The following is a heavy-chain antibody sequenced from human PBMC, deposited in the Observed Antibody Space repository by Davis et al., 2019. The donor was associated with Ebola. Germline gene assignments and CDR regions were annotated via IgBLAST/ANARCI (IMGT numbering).Heavy chain of an antibody. V-gene: IGHV3-NL1*01. J-gene: IGHJ4*02. CDR3: ARMTTFDY. CDR1: GFTFSSYG. CDR2: IYSGGST. Sequence: GESLKISCAASGFTFSSYGMHWVRQAPGKGLEWVSVIYSGGSTYYADSVKGRFTISRHNSKYTLYLQMNSLRAEDTAVYYCARMTTFDYWGQGTLVTVSS. D-gene: IGHD4-11*01.